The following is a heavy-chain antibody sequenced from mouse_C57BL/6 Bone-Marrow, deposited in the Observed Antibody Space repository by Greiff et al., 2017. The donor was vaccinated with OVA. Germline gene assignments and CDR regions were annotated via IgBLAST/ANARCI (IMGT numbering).Heavy chain of an antibody. D-gene: IGHD2-4*01. CDR2: INPNNGGT. CDR3: ARGGYYDLTL. J-gene: IGHJ3*01. Sequence: LQQSGPELVKPGASVKMSCKASGYTFTDYNMHWVKQSHGKSLEWIGYINPNNGGTSYNQKFKGKATLTVNKSSSTAYMELRSLTSEDSAVYYCARGGYYDLTLWGQGTLVTVSA. CDR1: GYTFTDYN. V-gene: IGHV1-22*01.